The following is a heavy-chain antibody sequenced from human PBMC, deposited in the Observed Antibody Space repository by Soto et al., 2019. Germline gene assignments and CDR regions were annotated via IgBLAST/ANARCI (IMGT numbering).Heavy chain of an antibody. Sequence: PGGSLRLSSAASGFTFSSYSMNWVRQAPGKGLEWVSAISSSSIYIYYADSVKGRFTISRDNAKNSLYLQMNSLRAEDTAVYYCARSGPYDSSGYYYGGCDYWGQGTLVTVSS. CDR3: ARSGPYDSSGYYYGGCDY. CDR1: GFTFSSYS. CDR2: ISSSSIYI. V-gene: IGHV3-21*01. D-gene: IGHD3-22*01. J-gene: IGHJ4*02.